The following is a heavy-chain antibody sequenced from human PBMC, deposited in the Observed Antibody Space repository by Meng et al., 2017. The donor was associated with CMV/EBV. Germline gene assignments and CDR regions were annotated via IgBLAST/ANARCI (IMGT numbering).Heavy chain of an antibody. D-gene: IGHD4-23*01. V-gene: IGHV1-2*02. CDR1: GYTFTGYY. J-gene: IGHJ4*02. Sequence: ASVKVSCKASGYTFTGYYMHWVRQAPGQGLEWMGWINPNSGGTNYAQKFQGRVTMTRDTSISTAYMELSRLRSDDTAVYYCARSTHYGGNSAGFDCWGQGTLVTVSS. CDR3: ARSTHYGGNSAGFDC. CDR2: INPNSGGT.